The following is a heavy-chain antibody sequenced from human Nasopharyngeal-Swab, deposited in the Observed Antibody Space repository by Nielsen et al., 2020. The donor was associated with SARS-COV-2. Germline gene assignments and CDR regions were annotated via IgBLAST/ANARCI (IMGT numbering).Heavy chain of an antibody. V-gene: IGHV3-21*01. J-gene: IGHJ4*02. CDR1: GFTFSSYT. CDR2: ISSSSSRI. D-gene: IGHD4-17*01. Sequence: GESLKISCAASGFTFSSYTMNWVRQAPGKGPEWVSSISSSSSRIYYADSVKGRFTISRDNAKNSLYLQMNSLRADDTAVYYCGRYGGGDYVVDYWGQGTLVTVSS. CDR3: GRYGGGDYVVDY.